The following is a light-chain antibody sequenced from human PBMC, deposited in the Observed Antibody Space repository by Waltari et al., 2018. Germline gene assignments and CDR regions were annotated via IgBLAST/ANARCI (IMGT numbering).Light chain of an antibody. CDR2: DVN. V-gene: IGLV1-51*01. CDR1: NSNVGNTY. J-gene: IGLJ2*01. Sequence: QSLLTQPPSVSAAPGQKVTISCAGGNSNVGNTYFSWYQVFPGTAPRLLIYDVNKRPSGIPDRFSGSKSGTSATLEITGLQTGDEALYYCGSWDTSLNLGAFGGGTQLTVL. CDR3: GSWDTSLNLGA.